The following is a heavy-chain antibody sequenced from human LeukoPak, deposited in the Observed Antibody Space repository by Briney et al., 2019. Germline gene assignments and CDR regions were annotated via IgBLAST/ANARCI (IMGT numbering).Heavy chain of an antibody. D-gene: IGHD3-10*01. J-gene: IGHJ6*02. CDR1: GFTFSSYA. Sequence: GRSLRLSCAASGFTFSSYAMHWVSQAPGKGMEWVAVISYDGSNKYYADSVKGRFIISRDYSKNVLFLQISRRGAEETALYCCAGSLLWFGYYYYGMDVWGQGTTVTVS. V-gene: IGHV3-30-3*01. CDR2: ISYDGSNK. CDR3: AGSLLWFGYYYYGMDV.